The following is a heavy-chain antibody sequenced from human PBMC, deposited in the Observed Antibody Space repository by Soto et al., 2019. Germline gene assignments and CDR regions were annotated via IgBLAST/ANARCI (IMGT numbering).Heavy chain of an antibody. D-gene: IGHD2-15*01. V-gene: IGHV4-34*01. CDR3: AKNIGYCSGGSCHYYYYYMDV. Sequence: SETLSLTCAVYGGSFSGYYWGWIRQPPGKGLEWIGEINHSGSTNYNPSLKSRVTISVDTSKNQFSLKLSSVTAADTAVYYCAKNIGYCSGGSCHYYYYYMDVWGKGTTVTVSS. CDR2: INHSGST. CDR1: GGSFSGYY. J-gene: IGHJ6*03.